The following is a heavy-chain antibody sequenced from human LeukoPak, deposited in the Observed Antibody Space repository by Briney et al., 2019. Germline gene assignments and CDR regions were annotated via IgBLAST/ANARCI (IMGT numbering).Heavy chain of an antibody. CDR2: IYYSGST. J-gene: IGHJ6*03. CDR1: GGSISSSSYY. CDR3: ASGIFGAYYYYMDV. D-gene: IGHD3-3*01. V-gene: IGHV4-61*05. Sequence: SETLSLTCTVSGGSISSSSYYWGWIRQPPGTGLEWIGYIYYSGSTNYNPSLKSRVTISVDTSKNQFSLKLSSVTAADTAVYYCASGIFGAYYYYMDVWGKGTTVTVSS.